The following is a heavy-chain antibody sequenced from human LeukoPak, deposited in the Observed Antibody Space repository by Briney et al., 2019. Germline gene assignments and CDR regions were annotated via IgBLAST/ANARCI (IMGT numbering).Heavy chain of an antibody. CDR2: IIPILGIA. Sequence: ASVKVSCKTSGDTFSDYTVNWVRQGPGQGLEWMGRIIPILGIATYAQKFQDRVTITADRSTSTAYMELRSLRSEDTAVYYCARGRYYGSGSKNWFDSWGQGTPVTVSS. V-gene: IGHV1-69*02. CDR1: GDTFSDYT. D-gene: IGHD3-10*01. J-gene: IGHJ5*01. CDR3: ARGRYYGSGSKNWFDS.